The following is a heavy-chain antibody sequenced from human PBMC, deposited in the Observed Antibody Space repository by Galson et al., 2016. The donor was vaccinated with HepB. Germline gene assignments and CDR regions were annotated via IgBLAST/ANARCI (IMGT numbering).Heavy chain of an antibody. J-gene: IGHJ5*02. CDR1: GDSISSKYW. CDR3: ARGGDYSWPS. D-gene: IGHD4-11*01. V-gene: IGHV4-4*02. Sequence: SETLSLTCGVSGDSISSKYWWSWVRQTPGKGLEWIGEIHHEGGINYNPSLRSRVTISLDKFKNQFSLNLNSLTAADTAVYYCARGGDYSWPSWGQGTLVTVSS. CDR2: IHHEGGI.